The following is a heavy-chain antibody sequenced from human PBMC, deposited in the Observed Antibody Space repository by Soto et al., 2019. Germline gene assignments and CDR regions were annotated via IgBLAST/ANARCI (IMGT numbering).Heavy chain of an antibody. V-gene: IGHV3-30-3*01. CDR3: GKDGRLGNGSSLGFDF. CDR1: GFTFSSYY. Sequence: QVPLVESGGGVVQPGRSLRLSCAASGFTFSSYYMHWVRQAPGKGLEGVAVISFDGSKKYYADSVKDRFTISRDNSKNTLHVQMNSLRAEDTAVYYCGKDGRLGNGSSLGFDFWGQGTLVTVSS. J-gene: IGHJ5*01. CDR2: ISFDGSKK. D-gene: IGHD3-16*01.